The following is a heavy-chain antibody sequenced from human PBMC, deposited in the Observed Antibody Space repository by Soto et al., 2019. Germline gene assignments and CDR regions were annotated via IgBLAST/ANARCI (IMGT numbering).Heavy chain of an antibody. CDR3: ATAVRGSAWSH. J-gene: IGHJ4*02. Sequence: EVKLEESGGGLVQTGGSLRLSCAVSGFTFSAYWMRWVRQSPGRGLEGVANIKDDGSQTYYVDSVRGRFTISRDNGQNSLYLHMNSLRAEDTAVYYCATAVRGSAWSHWGQGTLVTVSS. V-gene: IGHV3-7*01. CDR1: GFTFSAYW. CDR2: IKDDGSQT. D-gene: IGHD6-19*01.